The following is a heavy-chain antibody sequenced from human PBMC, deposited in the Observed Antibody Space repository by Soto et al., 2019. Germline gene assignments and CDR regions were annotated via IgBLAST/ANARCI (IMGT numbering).Heavy chain of an antibody. CDR1: GTIFSSYT. Sequence: QVQLVQSGAEVKKPGSSVRVSCKASGTIFSSYTISWVRQAPGQGLEWMGRIIPILGETNSAQKFQGRVTLTADKSTKTTYREVNSVRLEDTAMYYCARGLGGRMDDWGQGTTVTVSS. J-gene: IGHJ6*02. CDR3: ARGLGGRMDD. CDR2: IIPILGET. V-gene: IGHV1-69*08.